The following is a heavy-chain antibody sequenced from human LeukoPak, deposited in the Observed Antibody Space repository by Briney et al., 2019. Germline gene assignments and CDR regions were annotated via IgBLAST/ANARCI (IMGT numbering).Heavy chain of an antibody. CDR3: AKVRKGVGAFDI. CDR1: GFTLGIYA. Sequence: GGSLRLSYAGSGFTLGIYAMSWVRQAPGKGREWVAGISNTGLTTYYIDSVKSRFTISRDSSKNTLNLQMDSLRTEDTAVYYCAKVRKGVGAFDIWGQGIMVTVSS. V-gene: IGHV3-23*01. CDR2: ISNTGLTT. D-gene: IGHD3-16*01. J-gene: IGHJ3*02.